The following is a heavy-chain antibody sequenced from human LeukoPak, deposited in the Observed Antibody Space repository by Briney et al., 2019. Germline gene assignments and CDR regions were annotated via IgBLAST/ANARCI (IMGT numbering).Heavy chain of an antibody. J-gene: IGHJ4*02. D-gene: IGHD2-8*01. CDR3: ARDTRYCTNGVCYTPYVDY. V-gene: IGHV3-7*01. CDR2: IKQDGSEK. Sequence: GGSLRLSCAASGFTFSGYWMSWVRQAPGKGLEWVANIKQDGSEKYYVDSVKGRFTISRDNAKNSLYLQMNSLRAEDTAVYYCARDTRYCTNGVCYTPYVDYWGQGTLVTVSS. CDR1: GFTFSGYW.